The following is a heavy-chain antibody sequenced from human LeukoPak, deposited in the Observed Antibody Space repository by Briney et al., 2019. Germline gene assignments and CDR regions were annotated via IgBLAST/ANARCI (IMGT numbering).Heavy chain of an antibody. CDR3: AKYQRTWVFMIPLGGVIAEDALDI. V-gene: IGHV3-23*01. J-gene: IGHJ3*02. CDR1: GFTFSHYA. CDR2: ISGSGATT. Sequence: GGSLRLSCTASGFTFSHYAMSWVRHAPGKGLEWVSGISGSGATTYYADSVKGRFTISRDNSNNTLFLQMISLRAEDTAVYYCAKYQRTWVFMIPLGGVIAEDALDIWGQGTAVTVSS. D-gene: IGHD3-16*02.